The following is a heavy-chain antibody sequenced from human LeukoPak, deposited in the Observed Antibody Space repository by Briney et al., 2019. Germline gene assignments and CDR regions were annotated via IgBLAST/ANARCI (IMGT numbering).Heavy chain of an antibody. D-gene: IGHD3-22*01. Sequence: GGSLRLSCAASGFTFGHHGVHWVRQAPGKGLEWVAFILYDGSNKYYVDSVKGRFTISRDNSKNALSLQMNSLRAEDTAMYYCARAVDKGTGYYMDFWGQGTLVTVSS. CDR2: ILYDGSNK. CDR1: GFTFGHHG. V-gene: IGHV3-30*02. CDR3: ARAVDKGTGYYMDF. J-gene: IGHJ4*02.